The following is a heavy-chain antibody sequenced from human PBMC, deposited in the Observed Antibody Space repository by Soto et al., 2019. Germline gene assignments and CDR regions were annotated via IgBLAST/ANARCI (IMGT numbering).Heavy chain of an antibody. CDR2: IIPIFGTA. CDR1: GGTFSSYA. Sequence: SVKVSCKASGGTFSSYAISWVRQAPGQGLEWMGGIIPIFGTANYAQKFQGRVTITADKSTSTAYMELSSLRSDDTAFYYCARDSYDVLTGQKRFFDSWGQGTLVTVSS. CDR3: ARDSYDVLTGQKRFFDS. V-gene: IGHV1-69*06. D-gene: IGHD3-9*01. J-gene: IGHJ4*02.